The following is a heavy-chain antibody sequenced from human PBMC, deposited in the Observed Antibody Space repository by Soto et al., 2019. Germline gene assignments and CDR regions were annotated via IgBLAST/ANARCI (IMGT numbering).Heavy chain of an antibody. V-gene: IGHV4-59*11. D-gene: IGHD2-15*01. CDR2: IHNSGGT. Sequence: SETLSLTCTVSGASISSHYWSWIRQSPGKGLEWIGYIHNSGGTNYNPPLKSRLTIAVDTSKNQFSLNLYSVTAADTAVYYCAVSVYCSGGSCYSGLFDSWGQGTLVTVSS. CDR1: GASISSHY. CDR3: AVSVYCSGGSCYSGLFDS. J-gene: IGHJ4*02.